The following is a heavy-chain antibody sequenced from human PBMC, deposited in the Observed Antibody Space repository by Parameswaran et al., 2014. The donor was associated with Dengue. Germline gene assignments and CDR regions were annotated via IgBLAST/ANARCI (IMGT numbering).Heavy chain of an antibody. D-gene: IGHD5-18*01. CDR3: ARHKFRGVDTVTDNWFDP. V-gene: IGHV4-39*01. CDR2: IYYSGST. Sequence: WIRQPPGKGLEWIGTIYYSGSTYRNSSLKSRVTISVDTSKNQFSLKLRSVTAADTAVYYCARHKFRGVDTVTDNWFDPWGQGNPGHRLL. J-gene: IGHJ5*02.